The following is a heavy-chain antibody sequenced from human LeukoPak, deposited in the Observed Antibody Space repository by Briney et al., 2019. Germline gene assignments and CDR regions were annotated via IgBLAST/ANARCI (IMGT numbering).Heavy chain of an antibody. Sequence: GSLRLSCAASGFTFSSYSMNWVRQAPGKGLEWVSSISSSSSYIYYADSVKGRFTISRDNAKNSLYLQMNSLRAEDTAVYYCARSSTVTRKGSWFDPWGQGTLVTVSS. D-gene: IGHD4-17*01. V-gene: IGHV3-21*01. CDR3: ARSSTVTRKGSWFDP. CDR2: ISSSSSYI. J-gene: IGHJ5*02. CDR1: GFTFSSYS.